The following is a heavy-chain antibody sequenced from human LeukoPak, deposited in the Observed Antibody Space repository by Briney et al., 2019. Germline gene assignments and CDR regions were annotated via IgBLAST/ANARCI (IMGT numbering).Heavy chain of an antibody. J-gene: IGHJ4*02. V-gene: IGHV1-69*05. D-gene: IGHD5-18*01. CDR3: ARDRVEYSYAHNFDY. Sequence: SVKVSCKASGGAFSSYAISWVRQAPGQGLEWMGRIIPIFGTANYAQKFQGRVTITTDESTSTAYMELSSLRSEDTAVYYCARDRVEYSYAHNFDYWGQGTLVTVSS. CDR1: GGAFSSYA. CDR2: IIPIFGTA.